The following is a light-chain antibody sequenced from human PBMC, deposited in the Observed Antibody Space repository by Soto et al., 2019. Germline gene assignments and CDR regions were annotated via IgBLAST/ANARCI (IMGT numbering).Light chain of an antibody. Sequence: DIQMTQSPSTLSASVGDRVTITCRASQSISSWLAWYQHKPGKAPNLLIYKASSLESGVPSRFSGSGSGTEFTLTVSSLQPDDLATYYCQQYDSYPLTFDGGTKVEIK. CDR1: QSISSW. CDR2: KAS. J-gene: IGKJ4*01. CDR3: QQYDSYPLT. V-gene: IGKV1-5*03.